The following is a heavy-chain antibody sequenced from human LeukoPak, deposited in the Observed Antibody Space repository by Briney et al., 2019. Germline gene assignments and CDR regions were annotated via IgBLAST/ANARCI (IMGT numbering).Heavy chain of an antibody. D-gene: IGHD1-1*01. CDR2: IKKDGSEK. Sequence: PGGSLRLSCAASGFIFSRFYMSWVRQAPGKGLEWVANIKKDGSEKYYMDSVKGRFTISRDNAKNSLYLQMNSLRAEDTAVYYCAREGGSEDDWNDHYYYMDVWGKGTTVTVSS. J-gene: IGHJ6*03. CDR1: GFIFSRFY. V-gene: IGHV3-7*01. CDR3: AREGGSEDDWNDHYYYMDV.